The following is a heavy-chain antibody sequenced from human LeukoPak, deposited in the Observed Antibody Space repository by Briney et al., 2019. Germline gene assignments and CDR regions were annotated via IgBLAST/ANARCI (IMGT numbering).Heavy chain of an antibody. CDR1: GFTFSSYA. V-gene: IGHV3-23*01. CDR2: ISGRGGRT. J-gene: IGHJ4*02. Sequence: GGSLRLACAASGFTFSSYAMSWVGQAPGRGREWVAAISGRGGRTYYADSGKGRFTISRDNANNSLYLQMNSLSAEDTAVYYCARDLLTTVTDTLDSWGQGTLVTVSS. D-gene: IGHD4-17*01. CDR3: ARDLLTTVTDTLDS.